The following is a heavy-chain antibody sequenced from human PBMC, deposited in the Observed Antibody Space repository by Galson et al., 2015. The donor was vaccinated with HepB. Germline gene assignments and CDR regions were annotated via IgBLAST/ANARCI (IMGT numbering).Heavy chain of an antibody. CDR2: FDPEDGET. Sequence: SVKVSCKVSGYTLTELSMHWVRQAPGKGLEWMGGFDPEDGETIYAQKFQGRVTMTEDTSTDTAYMELSSLRSEDTAVYYCATSPNLYGDYVFDYWGQGTLVTVSS. CDR3: ATSPNLYGDYVFDY. V-gene: IGHV1-24*01. D-gene: IGHD4-17*01. CDR1: GYTLTELS. J-gene: IGHJ4*02.